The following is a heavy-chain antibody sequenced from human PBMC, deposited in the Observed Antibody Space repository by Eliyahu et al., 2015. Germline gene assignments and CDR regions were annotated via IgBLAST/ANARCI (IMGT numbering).Heavy chain of an antibody. V-gene: IGHV2-70*04. CDR1: GFSLSTSGMR. Sequence: QVTLKESGPALVKPTQTLTLTCTFSGFSLSTSGMRVSWIRQPPGKALEWLARIDWDDDKFYSTSLKTRLTISKDTSKNQVVLTMTNMDPVDTATYYCARSTPYYYDSSGYSRPFDYWGQGTLVTVSS. J-gene: IGHJ4*02. D-gene: IGHD3-22*01. CDR2: IDWDDDK. CDR3: ARSTPYYYDSSGYSRPFDY.